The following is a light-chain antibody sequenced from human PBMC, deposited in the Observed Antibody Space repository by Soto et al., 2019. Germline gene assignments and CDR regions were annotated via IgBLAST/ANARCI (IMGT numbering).Light chain of an antibody. V-gene: IGLV2-14*03. CDR3: SSYTTSTTYV. CDR2: DVS. CDR1: NSDVGAYNY. J-gene: IGLJ1*01. Sequence: QSVLTQPASVSGSPGQSIAISCTGTNSDVGAYNYVSWYQQHPGKAPKLIIYDVSNRPSGISTRFSGSKSGNTASLTISGLQAEDEADYHCSSYTTSTTYVFGTANKLTVL.